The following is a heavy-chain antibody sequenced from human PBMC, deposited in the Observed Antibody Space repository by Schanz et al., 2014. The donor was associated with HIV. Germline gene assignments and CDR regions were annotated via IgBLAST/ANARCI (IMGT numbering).Heavy chain of an antibody. CDR2: TSSDGTT. CDR3: RAWLLGDHMDV. V-gene: IGHV3-53*01. Sequence: EVQLVESGGGLIQRWGSLRLSCAASGFAVSSNFLNWVRQTPGKGLEWVSFTSSDGTTYYADSVKGRFTISRDISRNTIYLQMNGLRGEDTAVYYCRAWLLGDHMDVWGQGTTVAVSS. CDR1: GFAVSSNF. D-gene: IGHD3-22*01. J-gene: IGHJ6*02.